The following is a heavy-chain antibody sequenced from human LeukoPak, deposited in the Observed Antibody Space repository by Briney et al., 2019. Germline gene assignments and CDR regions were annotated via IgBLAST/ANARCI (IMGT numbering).Heavy chain of an antibody. Sequence: PSETLSLTCAVYGGSFSGYYWSWSRQPPGKGLEWIGEINHSGSTNYNPSLKSRVTISVDTSKNQFSLKLSSVTAADTAVYYCARSPSYYYGSGSYVRSYYYYYMGVWGKGTTVTVSS. D-gene: IGHD3-10*01. V-gene: IGHV4-34*01. CDR2: INHSGST. CDR3: ARSPSYYYGSGSYVRSYYYYYMGV. J-gene: IGHJ6*03. CDR1: GGSFSGYY.